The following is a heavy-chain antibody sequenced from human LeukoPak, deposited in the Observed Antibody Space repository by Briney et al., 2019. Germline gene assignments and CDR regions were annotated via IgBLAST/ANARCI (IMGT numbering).Heavy chain of an antibody. Sequence: GGSLRLSCTVSGFTFSKYWMRWVRQAPGKGPEWVAAIDKDGSEKRYVDSVKGRFTISRDNAKSSVYLRMTSLGAEDTAVYYCATYTQYFGAPGTDYWGQGALVTVSS. D-gene: IGHD3-10*01. CDR2: IDKDGSEK. J-gene: IGHJ4*02. CDR1: GFTFSKYW. CDR3: ATYTQYFGAPGTDY. V-gene: IGHV3-7*01.